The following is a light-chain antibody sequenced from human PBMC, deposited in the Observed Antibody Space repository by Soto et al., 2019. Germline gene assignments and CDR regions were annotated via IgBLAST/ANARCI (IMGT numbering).Light chain of an antibody. Sequence: QSVRTQPPSVSGAPGQRVTISCTGSSSNIGAGYDVHWYQQLPGTAPKLLIYGNSNRPSGVPDRFSGSKSGTSASLAITGLQADDEADYYCQSYDSSLSGVVFGGGTKLTVL. V-gene: IGLV1-40*01. CDR2: GNS. CDR1: SSNIGAGYD. J-gene: IGLJ2*01. CDR3: QSYDSSLSGVV.